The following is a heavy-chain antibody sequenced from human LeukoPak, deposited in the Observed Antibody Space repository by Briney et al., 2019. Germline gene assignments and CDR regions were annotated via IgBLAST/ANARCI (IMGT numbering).Heavy chain of an antibody. Sequence: PSETLSLTCTVSGGSISSYYWSWIRQPPGKGLEWIGYIYYSGSTNYNPSLKSRVTISVDTSKNQFSLKLSSVTAADTAVYYCARRQGRRGIVGPTILKGAFDIWGQGTKVTVSS. J-gene: IGHJ3*02. V-gene: IGHV4-59*01. CDR1: GGSISSYY. CDR3: ARRQGRRGIVGPTILKGAFDI. D-gene: IGHD1-26*01. CDR2: IYYSGST.